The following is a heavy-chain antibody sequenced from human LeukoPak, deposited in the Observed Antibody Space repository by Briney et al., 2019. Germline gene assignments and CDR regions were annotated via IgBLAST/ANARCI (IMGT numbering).Heavy chain of an antibody. CDR2: ISSSSSYI. Sequence: GGSLRLSCAASGFTFSSYSMNWVRQAPGKGLEWVSSISSSSSYIYYADSVKGRFTISGDNAKNSLYLQMNSLRAEDTAVYYCASLIGAYSSGWDGFDYWGQGTLVTVSS. CDR3: ASLIGAYSSGWDGFDY. CDR1: GFTFSSYS. V-gene: IGHV3-21*01. D-gene: IGHD6-19*01. J-gene: IGHJ4*02.